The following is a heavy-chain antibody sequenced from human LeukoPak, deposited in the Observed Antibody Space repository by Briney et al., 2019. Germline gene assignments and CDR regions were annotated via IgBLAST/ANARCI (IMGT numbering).Heavy chain of an antibody. CDR2: ISGGGGST. D-gene: IGHD5-12*01. Sequence: PGGSLRLSCAASGFTFSSYAMTWVRQGPGKGLEWVSDISGGGGSTYYADSVKGRFTISRDNSKNTLYLQMHSLRAEDIAVYHCAIYGGSGTNAFDMWGQGTMVTVSS. J-gene: IGHJ3*02. CDR1: GFTFSSYA. V-gene: IGHV3-23*01. CDR3: AIYGGSGTNAFDM.